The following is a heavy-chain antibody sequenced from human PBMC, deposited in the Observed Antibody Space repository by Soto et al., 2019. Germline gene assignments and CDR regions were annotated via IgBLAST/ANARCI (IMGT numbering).Heavy chain of an antibody. CDR3: ARTYDRYYFDY. Sequence: GVFLRVSCAASGFTFSKYTGHWVRQAPGKGLEWVAAISDDGSSTTYADSVKGRFTISRDNAKNTLYLQMNSLRGEDTAAYYCARTYDRYYFDYWGQGSLVNVSS. V-gene: IGHV3-30*04. CDR1: GFTFSKYT. CDR2: ISDDGSST. D-gene: IGHD3-3*01. J-gene: IGHJ4*02.